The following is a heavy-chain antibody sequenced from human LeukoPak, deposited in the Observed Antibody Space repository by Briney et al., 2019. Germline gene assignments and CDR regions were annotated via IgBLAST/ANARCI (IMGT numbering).Heavy chain of an antibody. V-gene: IGHV4-38-2*02. Sequence: SETLSLTCTVSGYSISSGFYWGWIRLAPGKGLEWIANIYHGGSTGYNPSLKSRVTISVDTSKNQFSLKVNSVTAADTAVYYCASRNPNCSSTSCHFDYWGQGTLVTISS. CDR3: ASRNPNCSSTSCHFDY. J-gene: IGHJ4*02. CDR2: IYHGGST. CDR1: GYSISSGFY. D-gene: IGHD2-2*01.